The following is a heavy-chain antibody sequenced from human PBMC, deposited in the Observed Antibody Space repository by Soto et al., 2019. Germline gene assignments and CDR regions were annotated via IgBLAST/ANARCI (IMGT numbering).Heavy chain of an antibody. V-gene: IGHV3-9*01. J-gene: IGHJ3*02. CDR2: ISWNSGSI. CDR3: AKDKTHDIVVVVAGGSFDI. CDR1: GFTFDDYA. Sequence: GGSLRLSCAASGFTFDDYAMHWVRQAPGKGLEWVSGISWNSGSIGYADSVKGRFTISRDNAKNSLYLQMNSLRAEDTALYYCAKDKTHDIVVVVAGGSFDIWGQGTMVTVSS. D-gene: IGHD2-15*01.